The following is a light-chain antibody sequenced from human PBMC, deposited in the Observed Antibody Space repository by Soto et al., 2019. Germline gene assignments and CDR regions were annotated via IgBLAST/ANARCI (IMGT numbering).Light chain of an antibody. CDR1: QSVHNF. CDR2: DAS. CDR3: QQFGSSPYT. J-gene: IGKJ2*01. V-gene: IGKV3-11*01. Sequence: EILLTQSPATLSLSPGERATLSCRASQSVHNFLAWYQQKPGQAPRLLIYDASYRATGVPARFSASGSGTDFTLTISSIEPEDFVVYYCQQFGSSPYTFGQGTKVEIK.